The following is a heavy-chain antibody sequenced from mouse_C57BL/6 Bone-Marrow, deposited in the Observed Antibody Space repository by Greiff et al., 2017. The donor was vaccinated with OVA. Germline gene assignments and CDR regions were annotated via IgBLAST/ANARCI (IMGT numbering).Heavy chain of an antibody. CDR2: ISDGGSYT. Sequence: EVKVVESGGGLVKPGGSLKLSCAASGFTFSSYAMSWVRQTPEKRLEWVATISDGGSYTYYPDNVKGRFTISRDNAKNNLYLQMSHLKSEDTAMYYCARGGANIYSMDYWGQGTSVTVSS. V-gene: IGHV5-4*03. J-gene: IGHJ4*01. D-gene: IGHD3-1*01. CDR1: GFTFSSYA. CDR3: ARGGANIYSMDY.